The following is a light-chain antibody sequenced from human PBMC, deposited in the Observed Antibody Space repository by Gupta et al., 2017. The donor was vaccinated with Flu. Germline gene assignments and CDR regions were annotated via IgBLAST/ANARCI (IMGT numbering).Light chain of an antibody. CDR3: QQLNSYPLT. Sequence: DIQLTQSPSFLSASVGDRVTITCRASQGISSYLAWCQQKPGKAPKFLIYAASTLQSGVPSRFSGSGSGTEFTLTISSLQPEDFATYYCQQLNSYPLTFGGGTKVEIK. V-gene: IGKV1-9*01. J-gene: IGKJ4*01. CDR2: AAS. CDR1: QGISSY.